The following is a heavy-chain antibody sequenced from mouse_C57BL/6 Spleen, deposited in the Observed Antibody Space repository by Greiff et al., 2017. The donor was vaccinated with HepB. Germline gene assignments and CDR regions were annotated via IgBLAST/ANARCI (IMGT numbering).Heavy chain of an antibody. CDR3: ARLGDYDGRRYWYFDV. CDR2: IDPNSGGT. J-gene: IGHJ1*03. Sequence: QVQLQQPGAELVKPGASVKLSCKASGYTFTSYWMHWVKQRPGRGLEWIGRIDPNSGGTKYNEKFKSKATLTVDKPSSTAYIQLSSLTSEDSAVYYCARLGDYDGRRYWYFDVWGTGTTVTVSS. V-gene: IGHV1-72*01. CDR1: GYTFTSYW. D-gene: IGHD2-4*01.